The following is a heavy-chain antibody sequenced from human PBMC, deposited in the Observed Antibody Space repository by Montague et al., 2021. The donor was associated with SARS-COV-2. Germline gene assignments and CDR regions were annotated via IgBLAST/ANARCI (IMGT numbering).Heavy chain of an antibody. J-gene: IGHJ5*01. V-gene: IGHV4-39*01. CDR3: ARHRGSGSSWFDS. CDR2: NT. D-gene: IGHD6-13*01. Sequence: NTYHNPSLKIRVTISVDTSKNQFSLKVRSVTAADTAVYYCARHRGSGSSWFDSWGQGALVTVS.